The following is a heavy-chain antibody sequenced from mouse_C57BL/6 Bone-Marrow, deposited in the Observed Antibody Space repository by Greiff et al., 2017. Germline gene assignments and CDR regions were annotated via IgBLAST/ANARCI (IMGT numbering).Heavy chain of an antibody. CDR3: TRSLIYYGTNY. CDR2: IDPEDGDT. J-gene: IGHJ2*01. D-gene: IGHD1-1*01. V-gene: IGHV14-2*01. Sequence: VQLQQSGAELVKPGASVKLSCTASGFNIKDYYIHWVKQRTEQGLEWIGRIDPEDGDTKYAPKFQDKATLTAETSSNTAYLQLSSLTSEDTAVYYCTRSLIYYGTNYWGQGTTLTVSS. CDR1: GFNIKDYY.